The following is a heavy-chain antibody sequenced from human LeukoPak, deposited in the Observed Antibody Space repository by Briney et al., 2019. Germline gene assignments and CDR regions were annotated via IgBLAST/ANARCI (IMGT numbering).Heavy chain of an antibody. CDR3: AVHPHGQQLALGYFDY. D-gene: IGHD6-13*01. Sequence: GGSLRLSCAASGFTFSSYGMHWVRQAPGKGLEWVAVISYDGSNKYYADSVKGRFTISRDNSKNTLYLQKNSLRAEDTAVYYCAVHPHGQQLALGYFDYWGQGTLVTVSS. J-gene: IGHJ4*02. CDR2: ISYDGSNK. V-gene: IGHV3-30*03. CDR1: GFTFSSYG.